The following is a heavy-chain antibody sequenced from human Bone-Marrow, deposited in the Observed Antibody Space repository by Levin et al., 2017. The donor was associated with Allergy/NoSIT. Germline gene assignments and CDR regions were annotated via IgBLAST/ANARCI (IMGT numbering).Heavy chain of an antibody. D-gene: IGHD3-22*01. J-gene: IGHJ6*02. V-gene: IGHV3-30*04. CDR3: AGREHYYDTRQDYAMDV. CDR2: ISYDGSNK. Sequence: PGGSLRLSCAASEFSLSKYGLHWVRQAPGKGLEWVAVISYDGSNKYYADSVKGRFTISRDISKNTLYLQMNSLKTDDTAVYYCAGREHYYDTRQDYAMDVWGQGTTVTVSS. CDR1: EFSLSKYG.